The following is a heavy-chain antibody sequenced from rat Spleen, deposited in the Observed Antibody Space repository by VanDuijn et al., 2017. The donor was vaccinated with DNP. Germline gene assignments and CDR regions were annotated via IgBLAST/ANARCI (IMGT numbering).Heavy chain of an antibody. CDR2: ISNDGGST. Sequence: EVQLVESGGGLVQPGRSMKVSCAASGFTFSKYGMAWVRQAPKKGLEWVAYISNDGGSTYYRDSVKGRFTISRDNAKRILFLEMDSLRSEDTATYYCARHQGTARYWYFDFWGPGTMVTVSS. V-gene: IGHV5-25*01. CDR1: GFTFSKYG. J-gene: IGHJ1*01. CDR3: ARHQGTARYWYFDF.